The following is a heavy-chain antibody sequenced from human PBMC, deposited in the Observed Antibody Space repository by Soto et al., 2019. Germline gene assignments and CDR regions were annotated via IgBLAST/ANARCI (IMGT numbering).Heavy chain of an antibody. V-gene: IGHV4-39*01. D-gene: IGHD2-2*01. J-gene: IGHJ5*02. CDR3: ARRCFSSTSCRGFDP. Sequence: LSLTCTVSGGSISSSSYYWGWIRQTPGKGLEWIGSIYYSGSTYYNPSLKSRVTISVDTSKNQFSLKLSSVTAADTAVYYCARRCFSSTSCRGFDPWGQGTLVTVSS. CDR2: IYYSGST. CDR1: GGSISSSSYY.